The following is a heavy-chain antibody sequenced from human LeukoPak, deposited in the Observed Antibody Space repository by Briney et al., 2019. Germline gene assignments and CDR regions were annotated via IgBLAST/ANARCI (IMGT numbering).Heavy chain of an antibody. D-gene: IGHD2-15*01. Sequence: SETPSLTCAVPGGSISSGGYSWSWIRQPPGKGLEWIGYIYHSGSTYYNPSLKSRVTISVDTSKNQFSLKLSSVTAADTAVYYCARGFRNSPEAVAALYGMDVWGQGTTVTVSS. CDR2: IYHSGST. CDR1: GGSISSGGYS. J-gene: IGHJ6*02. V-gene: IGHV4-30-2*01. CDR3: ARGFRNSPEAVAALYGMDV.